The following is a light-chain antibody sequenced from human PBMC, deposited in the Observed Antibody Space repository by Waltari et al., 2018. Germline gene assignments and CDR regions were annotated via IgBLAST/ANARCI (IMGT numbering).Light chain of an antibody. V-gene: IGLV3-21*02. CDR2: DDA. CDR1: NIGGKS. J-gene: IGLJ1*01. Sequence: SYVLTQPPSVSVAPGQTARISCRGYNIGGKSVHWYQQKPGQAPVLVVFDDAGRPSGIPDRFAGSKSGNTATLTISAVEDGDEADYFCQVWDTSSDHLVFGTGTKVTVL. CDR3: QVWDTSSDHLV.